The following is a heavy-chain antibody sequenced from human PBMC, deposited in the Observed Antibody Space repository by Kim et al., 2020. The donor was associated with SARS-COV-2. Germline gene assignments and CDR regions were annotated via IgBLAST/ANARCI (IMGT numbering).Heavy chain of an antibody. Sequence: GGSLRLSCAASGFTFSSYWMHWVRQAPGKGLVWVSRINSDGSSTSYADSVKGRFTISRDNAKNTLYLQMNSLRAEDTAVYYCARDGGGYYYYYGMDDWGQGTTVTVS. V-gene: IGHV3-74*01. CDR3: ARDGGGYYYYYGMDD. D-gene: IGHD3-16*01. CDR2: INSDGSST. J-gene: IGHJ6*02. CDR1: GFTFSSYW.